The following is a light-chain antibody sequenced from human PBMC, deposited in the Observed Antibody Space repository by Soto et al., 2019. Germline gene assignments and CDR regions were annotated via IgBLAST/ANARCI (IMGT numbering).Light chain of an antibody. CDR3: QQLSRYPLT. CDR2: SAS. CDR1: QALSNY. Sequence: DIQVTQSPSVLSASVRDTVTITCRASQALSNYLAWYQQKPGKAPDLLIYSASTLQSGVPSRFSGSGSETEFSLTIRALQPEDFATYYCQQLSRYPLTFGGGTKVDIK. V-gene: IGKV1-9*01. J-gene: IGKJ4*01.